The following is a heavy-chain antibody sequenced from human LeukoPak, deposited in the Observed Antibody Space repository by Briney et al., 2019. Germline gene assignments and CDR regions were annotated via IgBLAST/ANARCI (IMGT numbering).Heavy chain of an antibody. CDR2: ISWDDDK. D-gene: IGHD4-17*01. J-gene: IGHJ4*02. V-gene: IGHV2-5*02. Sequence: SGPTLVKPTQTLTLTCTFSGFSLSTSGVGVGWIRQPPGKALEWLSLISWDDDKRYSPSLKSRPTVTKDTSKNQVVLTMTNMDPVDTATYYCAHSTYGDSHLNSWGQGTLVTVSS. CDR1: GFSLSTSGVG. CDR3: AHSTYGDSHLNS.